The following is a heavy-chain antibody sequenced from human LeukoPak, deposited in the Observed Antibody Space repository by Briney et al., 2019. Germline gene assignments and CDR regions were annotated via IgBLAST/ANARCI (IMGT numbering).Heavy chain of an antibody. D-gene: IGHD4-17*01. CDR1: GFTFSSYA. V-gene: IGHV3-48*01. CDR3: AKGSKVYGDYYFDY. J-gene: IGHJ4*02. CDR2: ISSSSSTI. Sequence: TGGPLRLSCAASGFTFSSYAMSWVRQAPGKGLEWVSYISSSSSTIYYADSVKGRFTISRDNAKNSLYLQMNSLRAEDTAVYYCAKGSKVYGDYYFDYWGQGTLVTVSS.